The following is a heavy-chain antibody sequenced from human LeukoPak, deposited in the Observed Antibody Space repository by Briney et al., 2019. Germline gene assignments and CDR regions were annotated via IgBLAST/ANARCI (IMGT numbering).Heavy chain of an antibody. CDR2: ISSSSSII. CDR3: AKDKRVRDSDNGLYDY. V-gene: IGHV3-48*01. J-gene: IGHJ4*02. D-gene: IGHD1-1*01. CDR1: RFTFSSYI. Sequence: GGSLRLSCAQPRFTFSSYIMNWVREALGEGPEWGSYISSSSSIIYYADSVKGRFTISRDNAKNSLYMQMNSLRAEDTAVYYCAKDKRVRDSDNGLYDYWGQGTLVTVSS.